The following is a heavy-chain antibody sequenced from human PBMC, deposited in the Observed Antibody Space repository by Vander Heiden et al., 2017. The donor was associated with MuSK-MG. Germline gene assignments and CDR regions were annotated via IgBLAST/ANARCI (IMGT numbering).Heavy chain of an antibody. CDR3: ARTVVVPAAADY. CDR1: GFTVSSNY. D-gene: IGHD2-2*01. CDR2: IYSGGST. J-gene: IGHJ4*01. Sequence: EVQLVESGGGLVQPGGSLRPSCAAYGFTVSSNYMGWVRQAPGKGLEWVSVIYSGGSTYYADSVKGRFTISRDNSKNTLYLQMNSLRAEDTAVYYCARTVVVPAAADYWGHGTLVTVSS. V-gene: IGHV3-66*01.